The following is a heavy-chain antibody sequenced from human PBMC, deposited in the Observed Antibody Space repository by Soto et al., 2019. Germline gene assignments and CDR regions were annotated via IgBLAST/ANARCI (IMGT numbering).Heavy chain of an antibody. V-gene: IGHV3-30*03. CDR1: GFTFSSYG. CDR2: ISYDGSNK. J-gene: IGHJ3*02. CDR3: ARQTAVMIAEVAFDI. D-gene: IGHD2-15*01. Sequence: QVQLVESGGGVVQPGRSLRLSCAASGFTFSSYGMHWVRQAPGKGLEWVAVISYDGSNKYYADSVKGRFTISRDNSKNTLYLQMNSLRAEDTAVYYCARQTAVMIAEVAFDIWGQGTMVSVSS.